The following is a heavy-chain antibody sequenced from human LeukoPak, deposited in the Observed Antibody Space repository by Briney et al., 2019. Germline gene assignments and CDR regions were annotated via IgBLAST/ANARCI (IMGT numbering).Heavy chain of an antibody. V-gene: IGHV3-30*02. CDR2: IRYDGSNK. Sequence: GGSLRLSCAASRFTFNKYGMHWVRQAPGKGLEWVAFIRYDGSNKYYADSVKGRFTISRDNSKNTLYVQMKSLRAEDTAVYYCAKDFVVVPGNVNYFDYWGQGTLVTVSS. D-gene: IGHD2-21*02. CDR1: RFTFNKYG. CDR3: AKDFVVVPGNVNYFDY. J-gene: IGHJ4*02.